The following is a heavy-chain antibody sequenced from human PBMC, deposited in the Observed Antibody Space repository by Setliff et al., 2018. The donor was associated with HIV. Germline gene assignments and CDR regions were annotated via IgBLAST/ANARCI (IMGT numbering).Heavy chain of an antibody. Sequence: SVKVSCKASGDIFSRYGISWVRQAPGQGPEWMGGIIPIYGTANSAQKFQGRVTITADESTSTAYMELSTLRSEDTAVYFCARDGGYSGHQWFGDAFDIWGQGTMVTVSS. V-gene: IGHV1-69*13. CDR3: ARDGGYSGHQWFGDAFDI. CDR2: IIPIYGTA. CDR1: GDIFSRYG. D-gene: IGHD5-12*01. J-gene: IGHJ3*02.